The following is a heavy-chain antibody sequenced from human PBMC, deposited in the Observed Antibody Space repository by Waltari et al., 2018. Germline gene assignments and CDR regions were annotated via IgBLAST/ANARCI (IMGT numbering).Heavy chain of an antibody. CDR2: INPNSGGT. D-gene: IGHD1-26*01. Sequence: QVQLVQSGAEVKKPGASVKVSCKASGYTFTGYYMHWVRRAPGQGLEWMGWINPNSGGTNYAQKFQGWVTMTRDTSISTAYMELSRLRSDDTAVYYCARALGATTSYYYYYGMDVWGQGTTVTVSS. V-gene: IGHV1-2*04. CDR1: GYTFTGYY. CDR3: ARALGATTSYYYYYGMDV. J-gene: IGHJ6*02.